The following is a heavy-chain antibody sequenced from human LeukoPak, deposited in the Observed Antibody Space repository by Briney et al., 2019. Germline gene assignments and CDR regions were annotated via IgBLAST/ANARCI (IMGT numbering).Heavy chain of an antibody. CDR2: ISYDGSNK. Sequence: GGSLRLSCAASGFTFSSYAMHWVRQAPGKGLQWVALISYDGSNKYYAASVKGRFTISRDNSKSTLFLQMNSLRAEDTAVYYCARGLWFGEFLPRYYYYGMDVWGQGTTVTVSS. D-gene: IGHD3-10*01. J-gene: IGHJ6*02. V-gene: IGHV3-30-3*01. CDR1: GFTFSSYA. CDR3: ARGLWFGEFLPRYYYYGMDV.